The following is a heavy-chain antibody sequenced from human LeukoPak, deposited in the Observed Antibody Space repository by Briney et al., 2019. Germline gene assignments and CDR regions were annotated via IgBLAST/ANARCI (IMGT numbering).Heavy chain of an antibody. CDR2: INSDGSTT. CDR1: GFTFSNYA. CDR3: ARINSGGTPI. J-gene: IGHJ3*02. D-gene: IGHD2-8*02. V-gene: IGHV3-74*01. Sequence: PGGSLRLSCAASGFTFSNYAMSWVRQAPGKGLVWVSRINSDGSTTTYADSVKGRFTISRDNAKNTLYLQMNSLRAEDTAVYYCARINSGGTPIWGQGTTVTVSS.